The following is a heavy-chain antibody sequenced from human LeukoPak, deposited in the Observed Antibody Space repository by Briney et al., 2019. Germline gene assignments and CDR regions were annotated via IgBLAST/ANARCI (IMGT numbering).Heavy chain of an antibody. V-gene: IGHV4-30-4*08. J-gene: IGHJ6*03. CDR3: ASTYYYYYMDV. CDR2: IYYSGST. Sequence: SQTLSLTCTVSGGSISSGDYYWSWIRPPPGKGLEWIGFIYYSGSTYYNPSLKSRVTISVDTSKNQFSLKLSSVTAADTAVFYCASTYYYYYMDVWGKGTTVTVSS. CDR1: GGSISSGDYY.